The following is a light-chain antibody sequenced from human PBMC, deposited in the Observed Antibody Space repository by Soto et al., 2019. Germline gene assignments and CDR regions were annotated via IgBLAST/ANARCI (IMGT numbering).Light chain of an antibody. V-gene: IGLV1-40*01. CDR2: GNS. CDR3: KSYDSSLSGSRV. CDR1: SSNIGAGYD. J-gene: IGLJ1*01. Sequence: QSVLTQPPSVSGAPGQRVTISCTGSSSNIGAGYDVHWYQQLPGTAPKLLIYGNSNRPSGVPDRFSGSKSGTSASLAITGLQAEDEADYYCKSYDSSLSGSRVLGTGTKVTVL.